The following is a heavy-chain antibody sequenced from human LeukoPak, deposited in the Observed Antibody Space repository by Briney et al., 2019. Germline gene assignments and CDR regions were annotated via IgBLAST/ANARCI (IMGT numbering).Heavy chain of an antibody. J-gene: IGHJ4*02. D-gene: IGHD3-16*01. CDR1: GFTFSSHG. CDR2: IWYDGSTK. CDR3: ARWGPDRGVDY. V-gene: IGHV3-33*01. Sequence: GRSLRLSCAASGFTFSSHGMHWVRQAPGKGLEWVAVIWYDGSTKYYADSVKGRFAISRDNSENTLWLQMNSLRAEDMAAYYCARWGPDRGVDYWGQGTQVTVSS.